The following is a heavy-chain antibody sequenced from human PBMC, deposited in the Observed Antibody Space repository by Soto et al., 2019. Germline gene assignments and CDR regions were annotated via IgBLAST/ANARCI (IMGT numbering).Heavy chain of an antibody. V-gene: IGHV4-39*01. J-gene: IGHJ4*02. CDR2: IYYSGST. D-gene: IGHD3-3*01. CDR1: GGSISSSSYY. Sequence: QLQLQESGPGLVKPSETLSLTCTVSGGSISSSSYYWGWIRQPPGKGLEWIGSIYYSGSTYYNPSLKSRVTISVDTSKNQFSLKLSSVTAADTAVYYCARQGVTIFGVVTRAFYFDYWGQGTLVTVSS. CDR3: ARQGVTIFGVVTRAFYFDY.